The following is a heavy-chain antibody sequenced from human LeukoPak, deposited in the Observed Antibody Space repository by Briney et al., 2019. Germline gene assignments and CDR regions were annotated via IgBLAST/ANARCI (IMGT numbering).Heavy chain of an antibody. CDR2: IGGSGNSA. V-gene: IGHV3-11*01. J-gene: IGHJ2*01. Sequence: GGSLRLSCAASGFILSDFYMSWIRQAPGKGLEWIANIGGSGNSADYAGSVKGRFTISRDNAKNSLYLQMSTLRAEDTAVYYCARDLPMTYCTVGETCYPNFYFDLWGRGTLVTVSS. CDR3: ARDLPMTYCTVGETCYPNFYFDL. D-gene: IGHD2-8*02. CDR1: GFILSDFY.